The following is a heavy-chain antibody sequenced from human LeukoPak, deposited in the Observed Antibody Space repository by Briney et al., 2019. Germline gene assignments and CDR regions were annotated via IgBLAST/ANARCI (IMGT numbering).Heavy chain of an antibody. V-gene: IGHV3-23*01. CDR3: AKALEVYCSGGSCPEGYYFDY. CDR2: ISGSGGST. D-gene: IGHD2-15*01. Sequence: GGSLRLSCAASGFTFSSYAMSWVRQAPGKGLEWVSAISGSGGSTYYADSVKGRFTISRDNSKNTLYLQMNSLRAEDTAVYYCAKALEVYCSGGSCPEGYYFDYWGQGTLVTVSS. J-gene: IGHJ4*02. CDR1: GFTFSSYA.